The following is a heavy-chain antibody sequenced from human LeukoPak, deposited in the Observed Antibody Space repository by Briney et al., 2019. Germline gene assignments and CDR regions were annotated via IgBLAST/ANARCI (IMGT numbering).Heavy chain of an antibody. CDR3: AKENDFVY. CDR2: ISYDGTNK. V-gene: IGHV3-30*18. Sequence: GGSLRLSCAASGFTFSNYDMHWVRQAPGKGLEWVAVISYDGTNKYYADSVKGRFTISRDNSRSTLYLQMNSLRAEDTAVYYCAKENDFVYWGQGTLVTVSS. D-gene: IGHD3-3*01. J-gene: IGHJ4*02. CDR1: GFTFSNYD.